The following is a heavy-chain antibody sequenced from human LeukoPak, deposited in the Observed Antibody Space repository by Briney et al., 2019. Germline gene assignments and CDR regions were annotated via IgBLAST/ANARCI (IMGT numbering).Heavy chain of an antibody. CDR3: AELGITMIGGV. V-gene: IGHV3-7*01. Sequence: GGSLRLSCEGSGFIFSNSWMNWVRQAPGKGLEWVANIRGDGSLIYYMDSVKGRFTISRDNAKNSLYLQMNSLRAEDTAVYYCAELGITMIGGVWGKGTTVTISS. CDR1: GFIFSNSW. CDR2: IRGDGSLI. D-gene: IGHD3-10*02. J-gene: IGHJ6*04.